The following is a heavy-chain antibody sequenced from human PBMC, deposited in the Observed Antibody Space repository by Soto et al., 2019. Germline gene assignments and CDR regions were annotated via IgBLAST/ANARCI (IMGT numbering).Heavy chain of an antibody. J-gene: IGHJ6*02. CDR2: IRSRANNYAT. V-gene: IGHV3-73*02. D-gene: IGHD3-10*01. Sequence: VRLVESGGGSVQPGGSLKLSCAASELNFSGSAIHWVRQAPGKGLEWVGRIRSRANNYATSSGESVRGRFTFFRDELKNMAYLQTNTLKTEDTAIYYCARGQQAAIGDYYYHGLDVWGQGTSVTVSS. CDR1: ELNFSGSA. CDR3: ARGQQAAIGDYYYHGLDV.